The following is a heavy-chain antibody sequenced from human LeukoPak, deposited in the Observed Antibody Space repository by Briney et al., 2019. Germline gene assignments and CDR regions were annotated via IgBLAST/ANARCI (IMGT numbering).Heavy chain of an antibody. D-gene: IGHD6-6*01. CDR3: ARDHIAARPGWLDP. CDR2: VSVYNGNT. CDR1: GYTFKTYG. J-gene: IGHJ5*02. Sequence: ASVKVSCKASGYTFKTYGINWVRQAPGQGLEWMGWVSVYNGNTNYAQSVQGRVTMTADTSTNTAYMELRSLRSDDTAVYYCARDHIAARPGWLDPWGQGTPVTVSS. V-gene: IGHV1-18*01.